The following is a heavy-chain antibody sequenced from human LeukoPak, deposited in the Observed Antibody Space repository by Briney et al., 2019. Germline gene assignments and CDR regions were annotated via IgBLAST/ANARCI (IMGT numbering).Heavy chain of an antibody. V-gene: IGHV3-30*04. CDR2: ISYNGSNK. CDR3: ARVGNYDILTGYYTPYYYGMDV. CDR1: GFTFSSYA. J-gene: IGHJ6*02. Sequence: GGSLRLSCAASGFTFSSYAMHWVRQAPGKGLEWVAVISYNGSNKYYADSVKGRFTISRDNSKNTLYLQMNSLRAEDTAVYYCARVGNYDILTGYYTPYYYGMDVWGQGTTVTVSS. D-gene: IGHD3-9*01.